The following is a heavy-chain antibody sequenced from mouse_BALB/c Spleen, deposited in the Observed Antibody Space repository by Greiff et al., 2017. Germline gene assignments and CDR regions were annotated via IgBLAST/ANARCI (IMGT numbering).Heavy chain of an antibody. V-gene: IGHV2-5-1*01. CDR2: IWRGGST. CDR3: AKKLSTVDAMDY. J-gene: IGHJ4*01. Sequence: QVQLQQSGPSLVQPSQSLSISCTASGFSLTSYGVHWVRQSPGKGLEWLGVIWRGGSTDYNAAFMSRLSITKDNSKSQVFFKMNSLQADDTAIYYCAKKLSTVDAMDYWGQGTSVTVSA. CDR1: GFSLTSYG. D-gene: IGHD1-1*01.